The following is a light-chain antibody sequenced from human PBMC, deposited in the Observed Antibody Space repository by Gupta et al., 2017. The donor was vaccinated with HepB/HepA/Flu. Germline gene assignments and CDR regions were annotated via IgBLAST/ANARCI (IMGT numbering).Light chain of an antibody. Sequence: SSELPQEPAVSVALGQTVRITCHGDSLRSYYASWYQQKPGQAPVLVIYGKNNRPSGIPDRLSGSSSGNTASLTITGAQAEDEADYYCNSRDSSGNHLVFGGGTKLTVL. V-gene: IGLV3-19*01. J-gene: IGLJ3*02. CDR1: SLRSYY. CDR2: GKN. CDR3: NSRDSSGNHLV.